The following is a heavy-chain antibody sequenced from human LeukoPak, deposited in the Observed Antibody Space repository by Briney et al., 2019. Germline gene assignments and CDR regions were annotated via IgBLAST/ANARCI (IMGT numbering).Heavy chain of an antibody. Sequence: SETLSLTCAVYGGSFSGYYWNWIRQPPGKGLEWIGEINHSGSTNYNPSLKSRVTISVDTSKNQFSLNLSSVTAADTAVYSCARYSSIRRLYYFDYWGQGTLVTVSS. J-gene: IGHJ4*02. CDR1: GGSFSGYY. CDR2: INHSGST. V-gene: IGHV4-34*01. D-gene: IGHD3-3*02. CDR3: ARYSSIRRLYYFDY.